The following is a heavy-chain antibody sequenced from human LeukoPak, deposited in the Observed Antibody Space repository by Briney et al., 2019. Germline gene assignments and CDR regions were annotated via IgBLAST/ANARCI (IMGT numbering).Heavy chain of an antibody. J-gene: IGHJ4*02. CDR3: ARDGEMPTIYFDY. CDR2: ISSSSSYI. V-gene: IGHV3-21*01. Sequence: PGGSLRLSCAASGFTFSSYSMNWVRQAPGKGLEWVSSISSSSSYIYYADSVKGRFTISRVNAKKSLFLQMNSLRAEDTAVYYCARDGEMPTIYFDYWGQGTLVTVSS. D-gene: IGHD5-24*01. CDR1: GFTFSSYS.